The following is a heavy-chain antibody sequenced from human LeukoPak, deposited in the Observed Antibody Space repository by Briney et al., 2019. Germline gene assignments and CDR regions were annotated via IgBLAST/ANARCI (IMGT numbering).Heavy chain of an antibody. CDR1: GYSFTSYW. J-gene: IGHJ3*02. CDR2: IYPGDSDT. CDR3: ARHGVQIVGATGTAFDI. D-gene: IGHD1-26*01. Sequence: GESLKISCKGSGYSFTSYWIGWVRQMPGKGLEWMGIIYPGDSDTGYSPSFQGQVTISADKSISTAYLQWSSLKASDTAMYYCARHGVQIVGATGTAFDIWGQGTMVTVSS. V-gene: IGHV5-51*01.